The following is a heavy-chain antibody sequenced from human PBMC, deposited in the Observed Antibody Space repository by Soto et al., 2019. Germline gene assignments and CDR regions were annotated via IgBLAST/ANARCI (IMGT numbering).Heavy chain of an antibody. D-gene: IGHD3-3*01. CDR3: ARRITIFGVATFDY. Sequence: PSETLSLTCTVSGGSISSSSYYWGWTRQPPGKGLEWIGSIYYSGSTYYNPSLKSRVTISVDTSKNQFSLKLSSVTAADTAVYYCARRITIFGVATFDYWGQGTLVTVSS. CDR1: GGSISSSSYY. J-gene: IGHJ4*02. CDR2: IYYSGST. V-gene: IGHV4-39*01.